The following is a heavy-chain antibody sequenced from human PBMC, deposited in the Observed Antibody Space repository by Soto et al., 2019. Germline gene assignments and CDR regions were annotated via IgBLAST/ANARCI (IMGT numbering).Heavy chain of an antibody. D-gene: IGHD2-15*01. CDR3: VTVVVVAATDAFDI. V-gene: IGHV3-23*01. J-gene: IGHJ3*02. Sequence: GSLRLSCAASGFTFSSYDLSWVRQALGKGLEWVSAISGSGGSTYYADSVKGRFTISRDNSKNTLYLQMNSLRAEDTAVYYCVTVVVVAATDAFDIRGQGTMVTVSS. CDR1: GFTFSSYD. CDR2: ISGSGGST.